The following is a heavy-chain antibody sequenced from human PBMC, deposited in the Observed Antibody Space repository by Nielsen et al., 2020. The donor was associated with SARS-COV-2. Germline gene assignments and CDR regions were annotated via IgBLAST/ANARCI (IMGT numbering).Heavy chain of an antibody. CDR1: GFTFRSYW. CDR2: IKQDGSEK. J-gene: IGHJ4*02. V-gene: IGHV3-7*01. CDR3: ARDRGLWFGELFVY. Sequence: GGSLRLSCAASGFTFRSYWMSWVRQAPGKGLEWVANIKQDGSEKYYVDSVKGRFTISRDNAKNSLYLQMNSLRAEDTAVYYCARDRGLWFGELFVYWGQGTLVTVSS. D-gene: IGHD3-10*01.